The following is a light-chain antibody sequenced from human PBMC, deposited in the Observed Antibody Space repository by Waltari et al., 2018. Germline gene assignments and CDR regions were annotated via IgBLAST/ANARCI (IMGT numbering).Light chain of an antibody. Sequence: EIVLTQSPGTLSLSPGERATLSCRASQSLSKYLAWYQQKPGQAPRHRIYHASSRAAGIPDRFSGSGYGTDFSLTISRLEPEDFAVYYCQHYESVPVTFGQGTKVEIK. J-gene: IGKJ1*01. CDR1: QSLSKY. CDR3: QHYESVPVT. V-gene: IGKV3-20*01. CDR2: HAS.